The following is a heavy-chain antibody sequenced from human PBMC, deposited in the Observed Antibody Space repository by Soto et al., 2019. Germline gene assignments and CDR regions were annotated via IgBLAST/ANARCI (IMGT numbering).Heavy chain of an antibody. J-gene: IGHJ4*02. CDR1: GFTVSSNY. Sequence: GGSLRLSCAASGFTVSSNYMSWVRQAPGKGLEWVSVIYSGGSTYYADSVKGRFTISRHNSKNTLYLQMNSLRAEDTAVYYCARGFRDSSSSGDYFDYWGQGTLVTVSS. D-gene: IGHD6-6*01. V-gene: IGHV3-53*04. CDR3: ARGFRDSSSSGDYFDY. CDR2: IYSGGST.